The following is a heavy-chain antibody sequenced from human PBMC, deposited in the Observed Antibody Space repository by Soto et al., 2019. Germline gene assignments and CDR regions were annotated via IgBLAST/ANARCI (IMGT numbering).Heavy chain of an antibody. Sequence: PGGSLRLSCAASGFTFSSYSMNWVRQAPGKGLEWVSSISSSSYIYYADSVKGRFTISRDNAKNSLYLQMNSLRAEDTAVYYCARDSYDYYDSSGYFFLYYYYGMDVWGQGTTVPVSS. CDR1: GFTFSSYS. V-gene: IGHV3-21*01. CDR2: ISSSSYI. D-gene: IGHD3-22*01. J-gene: IGHJ6*02. CDR3: ARDSYDYYDSSGYFFLYYYYGMDV.